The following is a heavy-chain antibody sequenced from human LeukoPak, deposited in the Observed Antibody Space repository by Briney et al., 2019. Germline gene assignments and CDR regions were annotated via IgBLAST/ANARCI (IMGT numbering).Heavy chain of an antibody. Sequence: GGSLRLSCAASGITFENYAMHWVRQAPGKGLEWVSFISGDGGTTYYPDSVKGRFTISRDNAKNSLYLQMNSLRAEDTAVYYCARALFPAPYPFDSWGQGTLVTVSS. V-gene: IGHV3-43*02. CDR2: ISGDGGTT. J-gene: IGHJ4*02. CDR3: ARALFPAPYPFDS. CDR1: GITFENYA.